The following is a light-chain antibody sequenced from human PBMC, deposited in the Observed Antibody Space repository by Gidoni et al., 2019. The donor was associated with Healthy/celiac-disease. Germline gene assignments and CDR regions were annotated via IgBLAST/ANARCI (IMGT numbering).Light chain of an antibody. CDR2: GAS. J-gene: IGKJ2*01. V-gene: IGKV3-20*01. CDR3: QQYGSSPYT. CDR1: QSVSSSY. Sequence: EIVLTQSPGTLSLSPGERATLSCRASQSVSSSYLAWYQQKPGQAPRLLIYGASSSATGIPDRVSASGSGTDFTLTISRLEPEDFAVYYCQQYGSSPYTVGQGTKLEIK.